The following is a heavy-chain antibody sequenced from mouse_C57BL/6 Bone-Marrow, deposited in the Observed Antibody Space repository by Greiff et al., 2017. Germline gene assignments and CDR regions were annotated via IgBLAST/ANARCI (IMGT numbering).Heavy chain of an antibody. Sequence: QVQLQQSGAELARPGASVTMSCKASGYTFTSYTMHWVNQRPGQGLEWIGYINPSSGYTKYNQKFKDKATLTADKSSSTAYMQLSSLTSEDSAVYYCARFWYFDVWGTGTTVTVSS. V-gene: IGHV1-4*01. J-gene: IGHJ1*03. CDR2: INPSSGYT. CDR1: GYTFTSYT. CDR3: ARFWYFDV.